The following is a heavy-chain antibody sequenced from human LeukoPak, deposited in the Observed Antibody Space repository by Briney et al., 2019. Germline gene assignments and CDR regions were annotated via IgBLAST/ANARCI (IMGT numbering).Heavy chain of an antibody. CDR1: GYIYSNYA. V-gene: IGHV3-23*01. J-gene: IGHJ4*01. CDR2: IGGCDGGT. Sequence: GGSQRLSCAPSGYIYSNYAMRWAPHAPGKGLEGVSAIGGCDGGTYYADSVNCRFTVSRDDPKNTLYLQMNTLRVEDTAVYYCAKWGDYDILTGYYDSDYWGHGTLVTVSS. D-gene: IGHD3-9*01. CDR3: AKWGDYDILTGYYDSDY.